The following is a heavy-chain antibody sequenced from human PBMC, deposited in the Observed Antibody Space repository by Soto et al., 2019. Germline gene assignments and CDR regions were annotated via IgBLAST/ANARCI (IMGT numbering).Heavy chain of an antibody. CDR2: IYHSGST. D-gene: IGHD3-9*01. J-gene: IGHJ3*02. CDR1: GGSISSGGYS. Sequence: PSETLSLTCAVSGGSISSGGYSWSWIRQPPGKGLEWIGYIYHSGSTYYNPSLKSRVTISVDRSKNQFSLKLSSVTAADTAVYYCASGPPAGLGGAFDIWGQGTMVTVSS. CDR3: ASGPPAGLGGAFDI. V-gene: IGHV4-30-2*01.